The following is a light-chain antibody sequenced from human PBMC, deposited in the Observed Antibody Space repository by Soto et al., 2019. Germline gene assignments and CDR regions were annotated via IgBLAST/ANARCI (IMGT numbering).Light chain of an antibody. V-gene: IGKV3-15*01. Sequence: EIVMTQSPATLSVSPGERATLSCRPSQSVSSNLAWYQQKPGQAPRLLIYGASTGATGIPARFSGSGSGTEFTLTISSLQSEDFAVYYCQQYNNWPETFGQGTKVDI. CDR2: GAS. CDR1: QSVSSN. CDR3: QQYNNWPET. J-gene: IGKJ1*01.